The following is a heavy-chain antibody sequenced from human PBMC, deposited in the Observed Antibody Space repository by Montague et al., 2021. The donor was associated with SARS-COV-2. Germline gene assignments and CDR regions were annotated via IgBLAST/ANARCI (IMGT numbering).Heavy chain of an antibody. CDR3: ARRRYGSGSYYPDY. CDR2: XXWDDDK. V-gene: IGHV2-70*01. J-gene: IGHJ4*02. D-gene: IGHD3-10*01. Sequence: PALVKPTQTLTLTCTFSGFSLSTSGMCVSWIRQPPGKALEWLALXXWDDDKYYSTSLKTRLTISKDTSKNQVVLTMTNMDPVDTATYYCARRRYGSGSYYPDYWGQGTLVTVSS. CDR1: GFSLSTSGMC.